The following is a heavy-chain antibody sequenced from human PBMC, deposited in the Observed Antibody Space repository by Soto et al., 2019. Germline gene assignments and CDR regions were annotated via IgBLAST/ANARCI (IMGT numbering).Heavy chain of an antibody. CDR1: GGTFSSYP. D-gene: IGHD7-27*01. Sequence: QVQLVQSGAEVKKPGSSVKVSCKASGGTFSSYPISWVRQAPGQGLEWMGRIIPILGIANYAQKFQGRVTITADKSTSTAYMELSSLRSEDTAVYYCARAIMKQGTTWDYYYYGMDVWGQGTTVTVSS. CDR2: IIPILGIA. J-gene: IGHJ6*02. CDR3: ARAIMKQGTTWDYYYYGMDV. V-gene: IGHV1-69*02.